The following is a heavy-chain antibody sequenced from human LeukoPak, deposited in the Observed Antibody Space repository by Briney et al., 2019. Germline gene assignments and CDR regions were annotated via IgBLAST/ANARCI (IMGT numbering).Heavy chain of an antibody. CDR3: AREGWQWLVHAFDI. CDR1: GGSISSYY. Sequence: SETLSLTCTVSGGSISSYYWSWIRQPPGKGLEWIGRVFTSGIISGNTNYNPSLKSRVTMSVDTSKNQFSLKLSSVTAADTAVYYCAREGWQWLVHAFDIWGQGTMVTVSS. D-gene: IGHD6-19*01. J-gene: IGHJ3*02. CDR2: VFTSGIISGNT. V-gene: IGHV4-4*07.